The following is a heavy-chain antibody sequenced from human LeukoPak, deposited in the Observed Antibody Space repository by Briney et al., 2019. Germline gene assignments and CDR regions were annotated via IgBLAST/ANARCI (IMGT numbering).Heavy chain of an antibody. D-gene: IGHD6-6*01. CDR2: ISAYNGNT. CDR1: GHTFNRYS. CDR3: AGEHVKMSSSYCMGAEFDY. V-gene: IGHV1-18*01. J-gene: IGHJ4*02. Sequence: ASVKVSCKASGHTFNRYSIRWGQQAPGQGLEWMGWISAYNGNTNYAHKLQGRVTLTTDTSTSTAYMEVRSLRSDDTAVYYCAGEHVKMSSSYCMGAEFDYWGQGTLVTVSS.